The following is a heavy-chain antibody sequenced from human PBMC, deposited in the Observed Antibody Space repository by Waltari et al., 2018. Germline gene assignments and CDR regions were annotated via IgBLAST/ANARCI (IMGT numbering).Heavy chain of an antibody. D-gene: IGHD4-17*01. CDR1: GDTVSELS. CDR3: TIYRDGDYVSLGFDP. V-gene: IGHV1-24*01. J-gene: IGHJ5*02. CDR2: FDPEHGEI. Sequence: QVQFLQSGAEVKKPGASVQVSCKVSGDTVSELSIHWVRQAPGKGLEWMGGFDPEHGEIISAQKFQGRLTLTEDTSTDTAYMELSSLRSEDTAVYYCTIYRDGDYVSLGFDPWGQGTLVTVSS.